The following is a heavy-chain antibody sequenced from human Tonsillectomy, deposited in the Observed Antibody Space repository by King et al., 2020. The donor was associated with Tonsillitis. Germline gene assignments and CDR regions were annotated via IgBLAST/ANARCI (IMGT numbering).Heavy chain of an antibody. CDR2: ISYDGSNK. CDR1: GFTFSSYG. D-gene: IGHD3-3*01. V-gene: IGHV3-30*03. Sequence: QLVQSGGGVVQPGRSLRLSCAASGFTFSSYGMHWVRQAPGKGLEWVTIISYDGSNKYYADSVKGRFTISRDNSKNTLYLQMNSLRAEETAVDYCSRTIVGVVIGGLGRYGMDVWGQGTTVTVSS. J-gene: IGHJ6*02. CDR3: SRTIVGVVIGGLGRYGMDV.